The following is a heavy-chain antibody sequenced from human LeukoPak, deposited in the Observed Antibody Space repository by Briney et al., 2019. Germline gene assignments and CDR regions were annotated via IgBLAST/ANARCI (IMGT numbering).Heavy chain of an antibody. CDR1: GFTVSSNY. Sequence: GGSLRLSCAASGFTVSSNYMSWVRQAPGKGLEWVSVIYSGGSTYYADSVKGRFTISRDSSKNTLYLQMNSLRAEDTAVYYCAREGHGKEEDAFDIWGQGTMVTVSS. V-gene: IGHV3-53*01. J-gene: IGHJ3*02. D-gene: IGHD1-14*01. CDR2: IYSGGST. CDR3: AREGHGKEEDAFDI.